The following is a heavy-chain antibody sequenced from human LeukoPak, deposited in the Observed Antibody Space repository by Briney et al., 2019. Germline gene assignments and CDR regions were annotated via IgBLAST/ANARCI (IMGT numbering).Heavy chain of an antibody. D-gene: IGHD3-22*01. V-gene: IGHV1-18*01. CDR3: ARDFLSYDGSENHFEDTFDI. CDR2: IGAFNGNT. J-gene: IGHJ3*02. Sequence: ASVKVSCKASGYSFDRYGISWVRQAPGQGLEWLGWIGAFNGNTNYAQNLQGRVTMTADISTTTAYMELRSLSSDDTDVYYCARDFLSYDGSENHFEDTFDIWGQGTMVTVSS. CDR1: GYSFDRYG.